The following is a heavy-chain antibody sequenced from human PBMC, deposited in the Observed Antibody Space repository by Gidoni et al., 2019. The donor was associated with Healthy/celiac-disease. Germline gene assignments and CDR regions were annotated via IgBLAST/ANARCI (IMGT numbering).Heavy chain of an antibody. D-gene: IGHD3-16*02. CDR3: AKEAGPIMITFGGVIVRLDMDV. V-gene: IGHV3-23*04. J-gene: IGHJ6*03. CDR2: ISGSGGST. Sequence: EVQLVESGGGLVQPGGSLRLSCAASGFPFSSFAMSWVRQAPGKGLEWVSAISGSGGSTYHADSVKGRFTISRDNSKNTLYLQMNSLRAEDTAVYYCAKEAGPIMITFGGVIVRLDMDVWGKGTTVTVSS. CDR1: GFPFSSFA.